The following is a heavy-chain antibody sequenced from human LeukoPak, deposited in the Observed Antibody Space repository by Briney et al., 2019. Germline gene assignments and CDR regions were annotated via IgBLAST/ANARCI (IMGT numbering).Heavy chain of an antibody. J-gene: IGHJ5*02. CDR3: ARVCSSTSCSPRRPWFDP. D-gene: IGHD2-2*01. CDR2: INPNSGGT. V-gene: IGHV1-2*06. CDR1: GYTFTGYY. Sequence: ASVKVSCKASGYTFTGYYMHWVRQAPGQGLEWMGRINPNSGGTNYAQKFQGRVTMTRDTSISTAYMELSRLRSDDTAVYYCARVCSSTSCSPRRPWFDPWGQGTLVTVPS.